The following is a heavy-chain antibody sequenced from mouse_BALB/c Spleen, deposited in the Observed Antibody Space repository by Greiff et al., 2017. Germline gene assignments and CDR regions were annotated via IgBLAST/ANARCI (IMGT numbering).Heavy chain of an antibody. V-gene: IGHV1-63*02. CDR1: GYTFTNYW. CDR2: IYPGGGYT. CDR3: ARALITTVVAMKDYAMDY. Sequence: VQLQQSGAELVRPGTSVKISCKASGYTFTNYWLGWVKQRPGHGLEWIGDIYPGGGYTNYNEKFKGKATLTADTSSSTAYMQLSSLTSEDSAVYFCARALITTVVAMKDYAMDYWGQGTSVTVSS. J-gene: IGHJ4*01. D-gene: IGHD1-1*01.